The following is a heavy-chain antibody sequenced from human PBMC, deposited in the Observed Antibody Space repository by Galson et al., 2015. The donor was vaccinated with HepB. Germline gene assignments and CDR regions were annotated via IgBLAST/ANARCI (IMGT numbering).Heavy chain of an antibody. J-gene: IGHJ1*01. V-gene: IGHV3-23*01. CDR3: AKDYEGIAVAGEYFQH. CDR1: GFTFSSYA. Sequence: SLRLSCAASGFTFSSYAMSWVRQAPGKGLEWVSAISGSGGSTYYADSVKGRFTISRDNSKNTLYLQMNSLRAEDTAVYYCAKDYEGIAVAGEYFQHWGQGTLVTVSS. CDR2: ISGSGGST. D-gene: IGHD6-19*01.